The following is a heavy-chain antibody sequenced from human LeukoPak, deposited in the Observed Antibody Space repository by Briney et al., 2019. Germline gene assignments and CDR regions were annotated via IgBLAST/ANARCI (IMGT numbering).Heavy chain of an antibody. D-gene: IGHD3-10*01. CDR1: GFTFSGYA. Sequence: PGGSLRLSCAASGFTFSGYAMHWVRQAPGKGLEWVAVTWSGGSNQYYSDSVKGRFTISRDNSKNTLYLQMDSLRAEDTAVYYCARVRNPGEFYFGFWGQGTLVTVSS. CDR2: TWSGGSNQ. V-gene: IGHV3-33*08. CDR3: ARVRNPGEFYFGF. J-gene: IGHJ4*02.